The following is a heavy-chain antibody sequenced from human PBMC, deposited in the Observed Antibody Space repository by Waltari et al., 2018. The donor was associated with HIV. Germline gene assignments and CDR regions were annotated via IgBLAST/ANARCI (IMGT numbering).Heavy chain of an antibody. CDR1: GFTFSSSW. V-gene: IGHV3-74*01. CDR2: INRDGRST. D-gene: IGHD1-7*01. J-gene: IGHJ4*02. CDR3: ARAGRDGKLPPGY. Sequence: EVQLVESGGGLVQPGGSLRLSCAAYGFTFSSSWTHWVRQAPGKGLVGVSRINRDGRSTSYADSVKGRCTISRDNDKNTLYLQMNRRRAEDTAVYYCARAGRDGKLPPGYWGQGTLVTVSS.